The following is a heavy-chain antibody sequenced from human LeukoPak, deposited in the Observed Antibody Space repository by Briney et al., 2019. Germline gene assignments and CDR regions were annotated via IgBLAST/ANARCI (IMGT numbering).Heavy chain of an antibody. CDR1: GFTFSSYS. CDR3: ARGSGDY. V-gene: IGHV3-21*01. CDR2: IGSSSSYT. Sequence: GGSLRLSCAASGFTFSSYSMNWVRQAPGKGLEWVSTIGSSSSYTYYADSVKGRFTISRDNAKNSLYLQMNSLRAEDTAVYYCARGSGDYSGQGTLVTVSS. J-gene: IGHJ4*02.